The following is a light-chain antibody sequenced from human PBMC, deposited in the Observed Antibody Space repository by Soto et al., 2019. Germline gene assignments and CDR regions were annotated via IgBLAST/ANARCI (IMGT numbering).Light chain of an antibody. CDR3: QQSYSTPPIT. J-gene: IGKJ5*01. CDR2: AAS. Sequence: DIQMTQSPPSLSASVGDRVTITCRASQSISSYLNWYQQKPGKAPNLLIYAASSLQSGVPSRFSGSGSGTDFTLTISSLQPEDFATYYCQQSYSTPPITFGQGTRLEIK. CDR1: QSISSY. V-gene: IGKV1-39*01.